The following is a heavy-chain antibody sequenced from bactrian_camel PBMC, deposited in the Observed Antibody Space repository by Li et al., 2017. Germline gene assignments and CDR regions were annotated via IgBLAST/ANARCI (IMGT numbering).Heavy chain of an antibody. V-gene: IGHV3S25*01. J-gene: IGHJ6*01. CDR1: GFTFSNNW. CDR2: IDSGGGTT. Sequence: QLVESGGGLVQPGGSLSVSCAAPGFTFSNNWMYWVRQAPGKGLEWVSGIDSGGGTTYYADSVKGRFTISRDNAKKSVYLFIHNLKPEDTAVYYCMTERGCNEYGVFGYWGQGTQVTVS. CDR3: MTERGCNEYGVFGY. D-gene: IGHD3*01.